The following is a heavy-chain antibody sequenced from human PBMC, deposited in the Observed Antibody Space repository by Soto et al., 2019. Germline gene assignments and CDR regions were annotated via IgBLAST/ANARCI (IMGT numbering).Heavy chain of an antibody. Sequence: GGSLRLSCAASGFTFSSYAMSWVRQAPGKGLEWVSAISGSGGSTYYADSVKGRFTISRDNSKNTLYLQMNSLRAEDTAVYYCAKEGDDIVVVVAAFDYWGQGTLVTVSS. CDR3: AKEGDDIVVVVAAFDY. CDR1: GFTFSSYA. D-gene: IGHD2-15*01. CDR2: ISGSGGST. V-gene: IGHV3-23*01. J-gene: IGHJ4*02.